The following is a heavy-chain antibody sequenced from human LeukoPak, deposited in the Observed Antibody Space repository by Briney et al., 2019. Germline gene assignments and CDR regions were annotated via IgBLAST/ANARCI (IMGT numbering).Heavy chain of an antibody. CDR3: ARDLLAAGTY. CDR1: GFTFSSYS. Sequence: PGGSLRLSCAASGFTFSSYSMNWVRQAPGKGLEWVSSISSSSSYIYYADSAKGRFTISRDNAKNSLYLQMNSLRAEDTAVYYCARDLLAAGTYWGQGTLVTVSS. CDR2: ISSSSSYI. J-gene: IGHJ4*02. V-gene: IGHV3-21*01. D-gene: IGHD6-13*01.